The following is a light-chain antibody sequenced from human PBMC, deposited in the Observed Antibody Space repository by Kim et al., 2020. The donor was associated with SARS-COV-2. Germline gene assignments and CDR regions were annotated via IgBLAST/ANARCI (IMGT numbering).Light chain of an antibody. V-gene: IGKV1-9*01. CDR1: QGISSY. CDR2: AAS. CDR3: QQLNSYPVT. Sequence: IQLTQSPSSLSASVGDRVTIACRASQGISSYLAWFQQKPGKAPKLLIYAASTLQSGVPSRFSGSGSGTDFTLTNSSLQPEDFATYYCQQLNSYPVTFGPGTKVDIK. J-gene: IGKJ3*01.